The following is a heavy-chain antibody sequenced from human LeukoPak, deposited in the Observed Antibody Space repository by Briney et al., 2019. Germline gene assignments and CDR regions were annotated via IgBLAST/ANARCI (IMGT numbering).Heavy chain of an antibody. J-gene: IGHJ4*02. V-gene: IGHV4-61*02. D-gene: IGHD3-3*01. CDR1: GDSISNSRHY. CDR3: ARDGVVTMELDY. CDR2: IYPSGNT. Sequence: SETLSLTCTVSGDSISNSRHYWSWIRQPAGKALEWIGRIYPSGNTNYNPSLKGRVSISLDTSKNQFSLNLKSVTAADTAMYYCARDGVVTMELDYWGQGTLVTVSS.